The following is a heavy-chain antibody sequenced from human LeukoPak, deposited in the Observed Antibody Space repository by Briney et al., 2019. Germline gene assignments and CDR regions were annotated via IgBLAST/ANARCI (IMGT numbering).Heavy chain of an antibody. J-gene: IGHJ6*03. Sequence: PGGSLRLSCAASGFTFSSYEMNWVRQAPGKGLEWVSYISSSGSTIYYTDSVKGRFTIPRDNAKNSLYLQMNSLRAEDTAVYYCARDQDYYYYMDVWGKGTTVTISS. CDR2: ISSSGSTI. CDR1: GFTFSSYE. V-gene: IGHV3-48*03. CDR3: ARDQDYYYYMDV.